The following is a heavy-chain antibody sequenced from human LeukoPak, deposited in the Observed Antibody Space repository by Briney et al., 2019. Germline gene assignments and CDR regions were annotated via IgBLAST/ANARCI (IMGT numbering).Heavy chain of an antibody. D-gene: IGHD3-22*01. Sequence: GGSLRLSCAASGFTFSSYSMNWVRQAPGKGLEWVSYISSSSSTIYYADSVKGRFTISRDNAKNSLYLQMNSLRAEDTALYYCAKGRYYDSSGPISPLFDYWGQGTLVTVSS. J-gene: IGHJ4*02. CDR1: GFTFSSYS. CDR2: ISSSSSTI. V-gene: IGHV3-48*04. CDR3: AKGRYYDSSGPISPLFDY.